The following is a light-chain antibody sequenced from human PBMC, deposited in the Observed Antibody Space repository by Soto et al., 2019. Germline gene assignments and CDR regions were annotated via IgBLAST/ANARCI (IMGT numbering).Light chain of an antibody. CDR3: SSYTSSTTLYV. CDR1: SSDVGNYNY. J-gene: IGLJ1*01. Sequence: QSVRTQPASVSGSPGQSITISCTGASSDVGNYNYVSWYQQHPGKAPKLIIYDVSNRPSGVSNRFSGSKSGNTASLTISGLQAEDEADYYCSSYTSSTTLYVFGTGTKV. V-gene: IGLV2-14*03. CDR2: DVS.